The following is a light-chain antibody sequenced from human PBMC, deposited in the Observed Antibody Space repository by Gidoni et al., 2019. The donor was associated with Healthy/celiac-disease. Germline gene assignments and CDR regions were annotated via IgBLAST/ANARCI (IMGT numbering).Light chain of an antibody. J-gene: IGLJ2*01. CDR2: EVS. CDR1: SSDVGGYNY. Sequence: QSALTQPPSAPGSPGPSVTISCTGTSSDVGGYNYVSWYQQHPGKAPKLMIYEVSKRPSGVPDRFSGSKSGNTASLTVSGLQAEDEADYYCSSYAGSNNFVFGGGTKLTVL. CDR3: SSYAGSNNFV. V-gene: IGLV2-8*01.